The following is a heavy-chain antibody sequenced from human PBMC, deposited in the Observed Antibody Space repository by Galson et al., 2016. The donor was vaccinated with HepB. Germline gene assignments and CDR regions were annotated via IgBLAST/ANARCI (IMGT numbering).Heavy chain of an antibody. CDR3: ASKVLKLFDCSGYFPSPLDM. CDR2: ISNTGAKT. CDR1: GFPSSSHA. V-gene: IGHV3-23*01. D-gene: IGHD3-22*01. Sequence: SLRLSCAASGFPSSSHAMLLVRQAPGKRLESISAISNTGAKTFYPHPVKGRFNISRHKSKSTLSLPMNNLRADDTALYYFASKVLKLFDCSGYFPSPLDMWGQGTLVTVSS. J-gene: IGHJ3*02.